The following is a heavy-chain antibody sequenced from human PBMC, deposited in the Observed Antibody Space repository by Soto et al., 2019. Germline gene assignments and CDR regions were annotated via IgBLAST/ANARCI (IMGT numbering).Heavy chain of an antibody. J-gene: IGHJ6*03. CDR1: GGSISSYY. D-gene: IGHD3-3*01. CDR3: ARRSYDFWSGYSTDYYYYMDV. V-gene: IGHV4-59*08. Sequence: SETLSLTCTVSGGSISSYYWSWIRQPPGKGLEWIGYIYYSGSTNYNPSLKSRVTISVDTSKNQFSLKLSSVTAADTAVYYCARRSYDFWSGYSTDYYYYMDVWGKGTTVTVSS. CDR2: IYYSGST.